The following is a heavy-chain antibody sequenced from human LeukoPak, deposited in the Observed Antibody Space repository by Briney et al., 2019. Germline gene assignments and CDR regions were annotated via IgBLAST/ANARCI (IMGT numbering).Heavy chain of an antibody. CDR2: ISGSGGST. Sequence: GGSLRLSCAASGFTFSGYAMSWVRQAPGKGLEWVSAISGSGGSTYYADSVKGRFTISRDNSKNTLYLQMNSLRAEDTAVYYCAKVWADYDFWSGYVDYYYMDVWGKGTTVTVS. CDR1: GFTFSGYA. J-gene: IGHJ6*03. D-gene: IGHD3-3*01. V-gene: IGHV3-23*01. CDR3: AKVWADYDFWSGYVDYYYMDV.